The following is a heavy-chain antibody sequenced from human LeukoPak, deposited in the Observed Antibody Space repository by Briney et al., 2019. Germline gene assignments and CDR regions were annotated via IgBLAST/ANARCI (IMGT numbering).Heavy chain of an antibody. CDR1: GFTFSSYG. D-gene: IGHD2-15*01. CDR2: ISYDGSNK. J-gene: IGHJ4*02. CDR3: ARDAIDCSGGSCSVLLFDY. Sequence: GGSLRLSCAASGFTFSSYGMHWVRQAPGKGLEWVAVISYDGSNKYYADSVKGRFTISRDNSKNTLYLQMNSLRAEDTAVYYCARDAIDCSGGSCSVLLFDYWGQGTLVTVSS. V-gene: IGHV3-30*03.